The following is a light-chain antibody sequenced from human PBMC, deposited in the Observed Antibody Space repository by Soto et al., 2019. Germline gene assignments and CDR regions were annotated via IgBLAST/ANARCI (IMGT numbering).Light chain of an antibody. V-gene: IGLV2-14*01. CDR2: DVS. Sequence: QSALTQPASVSGSPGQSITISCTGTSSDVGGYNYVSWYQQHPGQAPKLMIYDVSNRPSGVSNRFSGSKSSNTASLTISGLQAEDEADYYCSSYTSSSTLYVFGTGTKVTVL. CDR3: SSYTSSSTLYV. J-gene: IGLJ1*01. CDR1: SSDVGGYNY.